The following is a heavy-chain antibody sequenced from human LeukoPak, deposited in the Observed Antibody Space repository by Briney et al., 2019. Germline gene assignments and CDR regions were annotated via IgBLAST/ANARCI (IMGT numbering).Heavy chain of an antibody. J-gene: IGHJ5*02. V-gene: IGHV4-4*09. CDR2: IYTSGST. CDR3: ARHWGWEPHGFDP. Sequence: SETLSLTCTVSGGSISSYYWSWIRQPPGKGLEWIGYIYTSGSTNYNPSLKSRVTISVDTSKNQFSLKLSSVTAADTAVYYCARHWGWEPHGFDPWGQGTLVTVSS. D-gene: IGHD1-26*01. CDR1: GGSISSYY.